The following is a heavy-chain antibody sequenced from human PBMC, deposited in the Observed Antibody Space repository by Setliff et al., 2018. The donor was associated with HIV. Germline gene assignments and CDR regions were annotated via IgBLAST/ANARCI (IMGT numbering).Heavy chain of an antibody. CDR3: ASYDFWSDYFYMDV. CDR1: GYSVSSGYY. Sequence: SETLSLTCAVSGYSVSSGYYWGWIRQPPGKGLEWIGHISYSGSTNYNPSLKSRVTISVDTSKNQFSLKLSSVTAADTAVYYCASYDFWSDYFYMDVWGKGTTVTVSS. V-gene: IGHV4-38-2*01. CDR2: ISYSGST. D-gene: IGHD3-3*01. J-gene: IGHJ6*03.